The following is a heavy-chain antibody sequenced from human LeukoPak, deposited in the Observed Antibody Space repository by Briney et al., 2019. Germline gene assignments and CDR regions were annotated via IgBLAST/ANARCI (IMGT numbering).Heavy chain of an antibody. Sequence: SQTLSLTCTVSGGSISSGSYYWSWIRQPAGKGLEWIGRIYTSGSTNYNPSLKSRVTISVDTSKNQFSLKLSSVTAADTAVYYCARGGEAVATITNRFDPWGQGTLVTVSS. CDR3: ARGGEAVATITNRFDP. CDR2: IYTSGST. J-gene: IGHJ5*02. D-gene: IGHD5-12*01. CDR1: GGSISSGSYY. V-gene: IGHV4-61*02.